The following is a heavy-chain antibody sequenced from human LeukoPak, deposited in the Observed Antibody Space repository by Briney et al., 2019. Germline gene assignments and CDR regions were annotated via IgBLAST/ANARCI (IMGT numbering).Heavy chain of an antibody. D-gene: IGHD4-17*01. V-gene: IGHV3-13*01. CDR3: ARGDDYGDYAIDY. Sequence: GSLXLSCAASGFTFSSYDMHWVRQAPGKGLEWVSAIGTAGDTYYPGSVKGRFTISRENAKNSLYLQMNSLRAGDTAVYYCARGDDYGDYAIDYWGQGTLVTVSS. J-gene: IGHJ4*02. CDR2: IGTAGDT. CDR1: GFTFSSYD.